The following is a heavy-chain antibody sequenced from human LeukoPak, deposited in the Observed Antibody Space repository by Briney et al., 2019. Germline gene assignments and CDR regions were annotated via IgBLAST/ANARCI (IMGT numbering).Heavy chain of an antibody. D-gene: IGHD2-2*01. CDR2: ISYDGSNK. V-gene: IGHV3-30-3*01. Sequence: GGSLRLSCAASGFTFSSYAMHWVRQAPGKGLEWVAVISYDGSNKYYADSVKGRFTISRDNSKNTLYLQMNSLRAENTAVYYCARHNIVVVPAAPFDPWGQGTLVTVSS. J-gene: IGHJ5*02. CDR3: ARHNIVVVPAAPFDP. CDR1: GFTFSSYA.